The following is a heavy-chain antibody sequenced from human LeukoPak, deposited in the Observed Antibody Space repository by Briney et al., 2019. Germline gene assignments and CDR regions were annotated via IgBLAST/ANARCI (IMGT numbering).Heavy chain of an antibody. CDR1: GGSISSGGYS. V-gene: IGHV4-30-2*01. D-gene: IGHD1-1*01. CDR3: ARMRTGTAGYFDY. J-gene: IGHJ4*02. Sequence: PSQTLSLTCAVSGGSISSGGYSWSWIRQPPGKGLEWIGYIYHSGSTYYNPSLKSRVTISVDRSKNQFSLKLSSVTAADTAVYYCARMRTGTAGYFDYWGQGTLVTVSS. CDR2: IYHSGST.